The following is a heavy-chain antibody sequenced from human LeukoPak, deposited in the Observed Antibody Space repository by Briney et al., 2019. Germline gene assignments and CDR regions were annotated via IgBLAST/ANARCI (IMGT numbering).Heavy chain of an antibody. V-gene: IGHV4-39*01. D-gene: IGHD2-15*01. CDR2: ISYRGST. CDR1: GGSISSSSHY. J-gene: IGHJ4*02. CDR3: ARQLYSSWYFLLDY. Sequence: KPSETLSLSCTVSGGSISSSSHYWGWIRQPPGKGLEWIGTISYRGSTYYNPSLKSRVTISVDTSKSQFSLKLSSVTAADTAMYYCARQLYSSWYFLLDYWGQGALVTVSS.